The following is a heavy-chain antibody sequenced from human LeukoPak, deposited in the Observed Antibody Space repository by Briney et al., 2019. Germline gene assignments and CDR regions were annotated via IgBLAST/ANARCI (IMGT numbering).Heavy chain of an antibody. Sequence: PGGSLRLSCAASGFTFNNYAMSWVRQAPGRGLEWVLAISGGGGSTYYADSVKGRFTISRDNSKNTLYLQMNSLRADDTAVYYGAKAREVTMFGVVIRGGFDCWGQGTLVTVSS. V-gene: IGHV3-23*01. CDR2: ISGGGGST. CDR1: GFTFNNYA. CDR3: AKAREVTMFGVVIRGGFDC. D-gene: IGHD3-3*01. J-gene: IGHJ4*02.